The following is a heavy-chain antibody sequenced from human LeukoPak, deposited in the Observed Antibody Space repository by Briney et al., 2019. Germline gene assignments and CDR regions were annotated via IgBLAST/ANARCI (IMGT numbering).Heavy chain of an antibody. CDR1: GDSISSTSYY. CDR3: ARARSTTYHLLPDWGY. Sequence: SETLSLTCTVSGDSISSTSYYRGWIRQPPGKGLEWIGSIYYSGSTNYNPSLKSRVTISVDTSKNQFSLKLSSVTAADTAVYYCARARSTTYHLLPDWGYWGQGTLVTVSS. CDR2: IYYSGST. V-gene: IGHV4-39*07. J-gene: IGHJ4*02. D-gene: IGHD2-2*01.